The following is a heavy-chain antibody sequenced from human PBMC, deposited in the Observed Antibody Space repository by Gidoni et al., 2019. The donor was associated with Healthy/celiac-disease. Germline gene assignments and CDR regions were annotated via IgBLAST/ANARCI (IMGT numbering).Heavy chain of an antibody. Sequence: EVQLVQSGAEVKKPGESLKLSCKGSGYSFTSYWIGWVRQMPGKGLEWMGIIYPGDSDTRYSPSFQGQVTISADKSISTAYLQWSSLKASDTAMYYCARQTYDFWSGYGMDVWGQGTTVTVSS. CDR3: ARQTYDFWSGYGMDV. V-gene: IGHV5-51*01. CDR1: GYSFTSYW. D-gene: IGHD3-3*01. J-gene: IGHJ6*02. CDR2: IYPGDSDT.